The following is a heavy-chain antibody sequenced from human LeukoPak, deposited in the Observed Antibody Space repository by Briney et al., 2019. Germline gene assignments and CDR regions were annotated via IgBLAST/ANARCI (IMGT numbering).Heavy chain of an antibody. Sequence: GGSLRLSCAASGFTFSSYSMSWVRQAPGKGLEWVSSISSASSHIYYADSVQGRFTISRDSTKNSLFLQMNSLRAEDTAVYYCASTFAAPAIRWEYYDYWGQGSLVTVSS. D-gene: IGHD2-2*02. CDR2: ISSASSHI. CDR1: GFTFSSYS. J-gene: IGHJ4*02. V-gene: IGHV3-21*06. CDR3: ASTFAAPAIRWEYYDY.